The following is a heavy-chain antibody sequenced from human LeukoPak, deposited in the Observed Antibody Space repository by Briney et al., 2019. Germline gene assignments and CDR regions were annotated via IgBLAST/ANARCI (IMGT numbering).Heavy chain of an antibody. Sequence: SETLSLPCTVSGGSISSGGYYWSWIRQPPGKGLEWIGYIYHSGSTYYNPSLKSRVTISVDRSKNQFSLKLSSVTAADTAVYYCARVLYSSSWYPDYWGQGTLVTVSS. V-gene: IGHV4-30-2*01. CDR1: GGSISSGGYY. CDR3: ARVLYSSSWYPDY. D-gene: IGHD6-13*01. J-gene: IGHJ4*02. CDR2: IYHSGST.